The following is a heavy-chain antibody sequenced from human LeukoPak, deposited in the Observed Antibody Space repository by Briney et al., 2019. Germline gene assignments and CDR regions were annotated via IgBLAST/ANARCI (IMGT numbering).Heavy chain of an antibody. D-gene: IGHD3-10*01. Sequence: PGRSLRLSCAASGFTFSSYGMHWVRQAPGKGLEWVAVTSYDGSNQYYGDSVKGRFTISRDNSINTLYLQMNSLRAEDTAAYYCVKGEATLFRGVMVSWGQETLVTVSS. CDR3: VKGEATLFRGVMVS. CDR2: TSYDGSNQ. V-gene: IGHV3-33*05. CDR1: GFTFSSYG. J-gene: IGHJ5*02.